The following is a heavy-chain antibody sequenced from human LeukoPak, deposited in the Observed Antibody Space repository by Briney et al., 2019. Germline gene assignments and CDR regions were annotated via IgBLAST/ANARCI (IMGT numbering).Heavy chain of an antibody. V-gene: IGHV3-48*03. Sequence: PGGSLRLSCAASGLNFSSDEMNWVRQAPGKGLEWVSYISGSATTIYYADSVRGRFTISRDSAKISLYLQMNSLRVEDTAVYYCARSFWIGDYATWGQGTLVTVSS. J-gene: IGHJ5*02. CDR2: ISGSATTI. CDR3: ARSFWIGDYAT. D-gene: IGHD4-17*01. CDR1: GLNFSSDE.